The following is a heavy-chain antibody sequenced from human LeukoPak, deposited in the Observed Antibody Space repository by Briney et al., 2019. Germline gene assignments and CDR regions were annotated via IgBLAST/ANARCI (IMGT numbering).Heavy chain of an antibody. Sequence: ETLSLTCTGSGVSSSSSSYYWGWIRQPPGKGLEWVSSISSSSSYIYYADSVKGRFTISRDNAKNSLYLQMNSLRAEDTAVYYCARVAFGPYSSSWPSLYYFDYWGQGTLVTVSS. V-gene: IGHV3-21*01. J-gene: IGHJ4*02. CDR2: ISSSSSYI. CDR1: GVSSSSSS. D-gene: IGHD6-13*01. CDR3: ARVAFGPYSSSWPSLYYFDY.